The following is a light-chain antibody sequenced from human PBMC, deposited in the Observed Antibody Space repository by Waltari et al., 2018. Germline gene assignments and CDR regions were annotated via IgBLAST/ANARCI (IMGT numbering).Light chain of an antibody. CDR2: DVS. Sequence: QSALTQPVSVSGSPGQSITISCTGTSSDIGYYNYVSWYQQHPGKAPKLLIYDVSNLPSWVSNRFSGSKSGNTASLTISGLQTEDEADYYCSSYTTTSDVVFGGGTKVTVL. CDR1: SSDIGYYNY. CDR3: SSYTTTSDVV. V-gene: IGLV2-14*03. J-gene: IGLJ2*01.